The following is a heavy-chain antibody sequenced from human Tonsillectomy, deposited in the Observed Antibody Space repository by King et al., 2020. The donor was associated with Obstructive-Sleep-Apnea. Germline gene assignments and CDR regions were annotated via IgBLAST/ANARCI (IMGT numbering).Heavy chain of an antibody. D-gene: IGHD1-14*01. Sequence: VQLQESGPGLVKPSQTLSLTCTVSGGSISSGGYYWSWIRQHPGKGLEWIANTYYSGNTYYNPSLKSRVSTLVDTSKNQFSLEVSSVTVADTAVYYCARVGSQDAFDIWGQGTMVTVSS. CDR3: ARVGSQDAFDI. CDR1: GGSISSGGYY. CDR2: TYYSGNT. J-gene: IGHJ3*02. V-gene: IGHV4-31*03.